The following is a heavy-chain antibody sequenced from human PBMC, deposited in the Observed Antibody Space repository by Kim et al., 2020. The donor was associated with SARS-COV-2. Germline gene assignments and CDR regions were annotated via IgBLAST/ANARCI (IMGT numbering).Heavy chain of an antibody. D-gene: IGHD3-3*01. CDR2: INHSGST. CDR3: ARGKRVLRFLEWLLSFDY. V-gene: IGHV4-34*01. J-gene: IGHJ4*02. Sequence: SETLSLTCAVYGGSFSGYYWSWIRQPPGKGLEWIGEINHSGSTNYNPSLKSRVTISVDTSKNQFSLKLSSVTAADTAVYYCARGKRVLRFLEWLLSFDYWGQGTLVTVSS. CDR1: GGSFSGYY.